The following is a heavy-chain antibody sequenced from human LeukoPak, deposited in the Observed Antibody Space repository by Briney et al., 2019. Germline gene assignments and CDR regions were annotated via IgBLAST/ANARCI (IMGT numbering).Heavy chain of an antibody. V-gene: IGHV3-7*01. CDR3: ARAWYYYDSSSYYYPNDY. J-gene: IGHJ4*02. Sequence: GGSLRLSCAASGFTFSSYWMSWVRQAPGKGLEWVANIKQDGSEKYYVDSVKGRFTISRDNAKNSLYLQMNSLRAEDTVVYYCARAWYYYDSSSYYYPNDYWGQGTLVTVSS. CDR1: GFTFSSYW. D-gene: IGHD3-22*01. CDR2: IKQDGSEK.